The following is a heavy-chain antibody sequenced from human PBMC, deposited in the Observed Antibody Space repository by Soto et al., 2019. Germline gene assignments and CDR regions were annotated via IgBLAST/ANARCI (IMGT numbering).Heavy chain of an antibody. CDR2: IIPILGRP. CDR1: GGTFNSYA. V-gene: IGHV1-69*10. Sequence: VKVSCKASGGTFNSYAISWVRQAPGQGLEWMGGIIPILGRPSYAQKFQGRVTITADEPASTVYMELSSLRSEDTAVYYCARGLEEYYYDSSGYYYLNFDCWGQGALVTLSS. J-gene: IGHJ4*02. D-gene: IGHD3-22*01. CDR3: ARGLEEYYYDSSGYYYLNFDC.